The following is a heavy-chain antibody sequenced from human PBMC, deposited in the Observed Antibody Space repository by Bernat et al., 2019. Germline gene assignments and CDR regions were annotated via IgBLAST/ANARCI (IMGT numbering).Heavy chain of an antibody. CDR3: TTDPPGGVVTGGLGY. CDR1: GFTFNNAW. J-gene: IGHJ4*02. CDR2: IKTKTDGGST. D-gene: IGHD4-23*01. V-gene: IGHV3-15*07. Sequence: EVQLVESGGGLVKPGGSLRLSCAASGFTFNNAWMNWVRQAPGKGLEWVGRIKTKTDGGSTDYTVPVKGRFTVSSDDPKNTVYMQMNSLKPEDTAVYYCTTDPPGGVVTGGLGYWGQGTLVTVSS.